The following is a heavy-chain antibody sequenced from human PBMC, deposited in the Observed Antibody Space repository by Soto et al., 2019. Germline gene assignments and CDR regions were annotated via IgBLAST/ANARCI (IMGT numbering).Heavy chain of an antibody. CDR1: GYTFTSYG. J-gene: IGHJ3*02. D-gene: IGHD2-15*01. V-gene: IGHV1-18*01. CDR3: ARDTTVVALRAFDI. CDR2: ISAYNGNT. Sequence: ASVKVSCKASGYTFTSYGISWVRQAPGQGLEWMGWISAYNGNTNYAQKLQGRVTMTTVTSTSTAYMELRSLRSDDTAVYYCARDTTVVALRAFDIWGQGTMVTVSS.